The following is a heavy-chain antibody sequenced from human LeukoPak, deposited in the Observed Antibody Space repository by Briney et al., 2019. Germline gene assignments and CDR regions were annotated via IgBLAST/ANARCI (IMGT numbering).Heavy chain of an antibody. D-gene: IGHD2-15*01. V-gene: IGHV1-18*01. J-gene: IGHJ5*02. Sequence: ASVKVSCKASGYTFTSYGIRWVRQAPGQGLEWMGWISAYNGNTNYAQKLQGRVTMTTDTSTSTAYMELRSLRSDDTAVYYCARDRRTARAAGSWFDPWGQGTLVTVSS. CDR2: ISAYNGNT. CDR3: ARDRRTARAAGSWFDP. CDR1: GYTFTSYG.